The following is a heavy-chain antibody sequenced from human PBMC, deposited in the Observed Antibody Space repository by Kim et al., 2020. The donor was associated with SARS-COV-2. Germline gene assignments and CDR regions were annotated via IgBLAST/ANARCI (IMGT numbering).Heavy chain of an antibody. CDR2: A. J-gene: IGHJ4*02. V-gene: IGHV1-69*04. D-gene: IGHD3-10*01. Sequence: ANHAQKFQGRVTITADKSTSTAYMELSSLRSEDTAVYYCARDGLGGPLAYWGQGTLVTVSS. CDR3: ARDGLGGPLAY.